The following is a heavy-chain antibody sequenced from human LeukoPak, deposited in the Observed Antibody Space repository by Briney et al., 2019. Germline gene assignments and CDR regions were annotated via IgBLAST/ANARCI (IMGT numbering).Heavy chain of an antibody. Sequence: SVKVSCKASGGTFSSYAISWVRQAPGQGLEWMGGIIPIFGTANYAQKFQGRVTITADESTSTAYMELSSLRSEDTAVYYCARGHYGSGSYYSNWFDPWGQGTLVTVSS. J-gene: IGHJ5*02. D-gene: IGHD3-10*01. V-gene: IGHV1-69*13. CDR2: IIPIFGTA. CDR1: GGTFSSYA. CDR3: ARGHYGSGSYYSNWFDP.